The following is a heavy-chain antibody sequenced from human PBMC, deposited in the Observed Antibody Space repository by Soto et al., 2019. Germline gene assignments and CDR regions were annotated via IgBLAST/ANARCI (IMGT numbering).Heavy chain of an antibody. D-gene: IGHD5-12*01. CDR1: GGYIISRSYC. CDR2: IYYSGST. Sequence: SQPLSLTCTVAGGYIISRSYCWSWIRQPPGKGLEWIGYIYYSGSTNYNPSLKSRVTISVDTSKNQFSLKLSSVTAADTAVYYCARNAATRDGYNPNYYYGMDVWGQGTTVSVSS. J-gene: IGHJ6*02. CDR3: ARNAATRDGYNPNYYYGMDV. V-gene: IGHV4-61*01.